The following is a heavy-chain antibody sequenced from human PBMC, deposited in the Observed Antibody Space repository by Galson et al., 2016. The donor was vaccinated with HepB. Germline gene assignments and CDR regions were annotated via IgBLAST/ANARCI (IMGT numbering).Heavy chain of an antibody. CDR2: IRSKANNYAT. J-gene: IGHJ5*02. Sequence: SLRLSCAVSGLTFSGSAMHWVRQASGKGLEWVGHIRSKANNYATAYAASVKGRFTLPRDDSKNTAYLQTNSLKTEDTAVYYCTRHLDPGYSSSWYFWFDPWGQGTLVTVSS. CDR3: TRHLDPGYSSSWYFWFDP. V-gene: IGHV3-73*01. D-gene: IGHD6-13*01. CDR1: GLTFSGSA.